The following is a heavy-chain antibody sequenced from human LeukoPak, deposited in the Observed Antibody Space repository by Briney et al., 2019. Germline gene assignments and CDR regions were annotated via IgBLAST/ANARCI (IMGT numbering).Heavy chain of an antibody. Sequence: GGSLRLSCAASGFTFSSYWMNWVRQGSGKGLVWVSSISSSLSYIYYADSVKGRFTISRDNAKNSLFLQMNSLRAEDTAVYYCAKGIAAAGHSAIDSWGQGTLVTVSS. CDR1: GFTFSSYW. CDR3: AKGIAAAGHSAIDS. D-gene: IGHD6-13*01. CDR2: ISSSLSYI. J-gene: IGHJ4*02. V-gene: IGHV3-21*01.